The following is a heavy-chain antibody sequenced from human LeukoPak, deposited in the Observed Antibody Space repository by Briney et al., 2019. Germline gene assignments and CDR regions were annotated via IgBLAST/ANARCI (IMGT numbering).Heavy chain of an antibody. Sequence: PSETLSLTCTVSGGSVSSGSYYWSWIRQPAGKGLEWIGRIYTYTSGSTNYNPSLKSRVTISLDTSKNQFSLTLSSVTAADTAIYYCARHATVGKAITLVRGVKRGWFDPWGQGTLVTVSS. V-gene: IGHV4-61*02. CDR3: ARHATVGKAITLVRGVKRGWFDP. CDR1: GGSVSSGSYY. CDR2: TYTSGST. D-gene: IGHD3-10*01. J-gene: IGHJ5*02.